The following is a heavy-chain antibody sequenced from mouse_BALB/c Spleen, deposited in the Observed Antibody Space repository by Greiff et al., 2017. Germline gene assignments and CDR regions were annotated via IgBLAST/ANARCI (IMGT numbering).Heavy chain of an antibody. CDR3: TRDREYGNYILD. V-gene: IGHV5-6-4*01. Sequence: EVQLVESGGGLVKPGGSLKLSCAASGFTFSSYTMSWVRQTPEKRLEWVATISSGGSYTYYPDSVKGRFTISRDNAKNTLYLQMSSLKSEDTAMYYCTRDREYGNYILDWGQGTLVTVSA. J-gene: IGHJ3*01. CDR2: ISSGGSYT. CDR1: GFTFSSYT. D-gene: IGHD2-10*02.